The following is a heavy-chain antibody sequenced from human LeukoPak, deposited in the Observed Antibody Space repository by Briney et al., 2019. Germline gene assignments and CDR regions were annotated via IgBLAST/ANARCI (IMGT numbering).Heavy chain of an antibody. CDR3: ARDGYNLDYFDY. D-gene: IGHD5-24*01. V-gene: IGHV4-61*02. CDR2: IYTSGST. Sequence: SQTLSLTCTVSGGSISSGSYYWSWIRQPAGKGLEWIGRIYTSGSTNYNSSLKSRVTISVDTSKNQFSLKLSSVTAADTAVYYCARDGYNLDYFDYWGQGTLVTVSS. J-gene: IGHJ4*02. CDR1: GGSISSGSYY.